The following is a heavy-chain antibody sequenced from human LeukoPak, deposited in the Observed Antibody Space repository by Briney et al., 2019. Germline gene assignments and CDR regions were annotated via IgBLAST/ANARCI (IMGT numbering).Heavy chain of an antibody. CDR1: GGSISSYY. CDR2: IYYSGST. Sequence: SETLSLTCTVSGGSISSYYWSWIRQPPGKGLEWIGYIYYSGSTNYNPSLKSRVTISVDTSKNQFSLKLSSVTAADTAVYYCARHDYGGNSGSDYWGQGTLVTVSS. V-gene: IGHV4-59*08. CDR3: ARHDYGGNSGSDY. J-gene: IGHJ4*02. D-gene: IGHD4-23*01.